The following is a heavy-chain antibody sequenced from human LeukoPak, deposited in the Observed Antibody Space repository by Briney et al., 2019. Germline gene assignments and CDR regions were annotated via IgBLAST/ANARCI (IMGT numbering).Heavy chain of an antibody. V-gene: IGHV4-34*01. CDR1: GGSFSGYY. CDR3: ARRRGYSRLYYYYYMDV. J-gene: IGHJ6*03. CDR2: INHSGST. D-gene: IGHD5-18*01. Sequence: SETLSLTCAVYGGSFSGYYWSWIRQPPGKGLEWIGEINHSGSTNYNPSLKSRVTISVDTSKNQFSLKLSSVTAADTAVYYCARRRGYSRLYYYYYMDVWGKGTTVTISS.